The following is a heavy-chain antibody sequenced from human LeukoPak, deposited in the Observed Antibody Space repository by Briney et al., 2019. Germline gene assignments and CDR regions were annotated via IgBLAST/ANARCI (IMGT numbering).Heavy chain of an antibody. D-gene: IGHD6-19*01. Sequence: SETLSLTCAVYGGSFSGYYWSWIRQPPGKGLEWIGGINHSGSTNYNPSLKSRVTISVDTSKNQFSLKLSSVTAADTAVYYCAAGIAVAGTMAGFDPWGQGTLVTVSS. J-gene: IGHJ5*02. CDR3: AAGIAVAGTMAGFDP. CDR2: INHSGST. V-gene: IGHV4-34*01. CDR1: GGSFSGYY.